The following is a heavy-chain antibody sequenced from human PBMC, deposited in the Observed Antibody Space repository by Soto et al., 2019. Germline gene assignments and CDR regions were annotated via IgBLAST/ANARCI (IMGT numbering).Heavy chain of an antibody. CDR3: AKAALGGDRVVTPFDY. CDR1: GFTFSSYG. CDR2: IWYDGSNK. Sequence: QVQLVESGGGVVQPGRSLRLSCAASGFTFSSYGMHWVRQAPGKGLEWVAVIWYDGSNKYYADSVKGRFTISRDNSKKRLYLQMDSLRAEDTAVYYCAKAALGGDRVVTPFDYWGQGTLVTVSS. D-gene: IGHD2-15*01. J-gene: IGHJ4*02. V-gene: IGHV3-33*06.